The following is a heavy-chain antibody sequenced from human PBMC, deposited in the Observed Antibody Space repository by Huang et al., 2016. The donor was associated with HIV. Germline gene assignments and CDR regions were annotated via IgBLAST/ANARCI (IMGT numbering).Heavy chain of an antibody. V-gene: IGHV3-30*03. J-gene: IGHJ4*02. CDR3: TFNGMVRGIASDH. Sequence: QVQLVESGGGVVQPGRPLRLSCAASGITFNNYGMYWVRQAPGKVQRWGGVRSYDGRNSFYPESEKRRFTISRENTKITLYLQMTIRRLDDTAIYYCTFNGMVRGIASDHWGPGTLVTVSS. CDR2: RSYDGRNS. CDR1: GITFNNYG. D-gene: IGHD3-10*01.